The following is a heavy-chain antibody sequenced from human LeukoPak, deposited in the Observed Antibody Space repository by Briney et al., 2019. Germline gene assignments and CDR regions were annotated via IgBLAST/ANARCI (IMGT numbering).Heavy chain of an antibody. V-gene: IGHV3-7*04. CDR2: TNQDGAGN. CDR1: GFPFSNYW. J-gene: IGHJ4*02. CDR3: ARGDDFSGDY. Sequence: PGGSLRLSCAASGFPFSNYWMSWVRQAPGKGLEWVANTNQDGAGNYYVDSVKGRFTLSRDNAKNSLCLQINRLRAADTAIYYCARGDDFSGDYWGQGTLVTVS. D-gene: IGHD1-14*01.